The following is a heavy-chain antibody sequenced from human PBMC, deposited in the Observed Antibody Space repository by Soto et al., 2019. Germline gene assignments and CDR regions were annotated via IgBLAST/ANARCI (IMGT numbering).Heavy chain of an antibody. D-gene: IGHD6-13*01. V-gene: IGHV3-33*01. CDR3: ARDGAVAGWTYFDY. J-gene: IGHJ4*02. CDR2: IWYDGSNK. CDR1: GFTFSSYG. Sequence: QVQLVESGGGVVQPGRSLRLSCAASGFTFSSYGMHWVRQAPGKGLEWVAVIWYDGSNKYYADSVKGRFTISRDNSKNTLYLQMNSLRAEDTAVYYCARDGAVAGWTYFDYWGQGTLVTVSS.